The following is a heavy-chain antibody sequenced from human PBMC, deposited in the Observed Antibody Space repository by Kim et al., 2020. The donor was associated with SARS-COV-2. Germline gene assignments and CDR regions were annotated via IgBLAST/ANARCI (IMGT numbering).Heavy chain of an antibody. V-gene: IGHV4-39*01. J-gene: IGHJ6*02. CDR2: IYYSGST. D-gene: IGHD6-13*01. CDR3: ASLPIIAAAGKVQRGYYYDGMDV. CDR1: GGSISSSSYY. Sequence: SETLSLTCTVSGGSISSSSYYWGWIRQPPGKGLEWIGSIYYSGSTYYNPSLKSRVTISVDTSKNQFSLKLSSVTAADTAVYYCASLPIIAAAGKVQRGYYYDGMDVWGQGTTVTVSS.